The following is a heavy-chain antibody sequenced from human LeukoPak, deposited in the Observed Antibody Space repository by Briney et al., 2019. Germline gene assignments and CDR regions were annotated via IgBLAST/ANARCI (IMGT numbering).Heavy chain of an antibody. V-gene: IGHV1-2*02. CDR2: SNTNSGGS. CDR1: GETFCEYT. CDR3: ATGGSSCPRAFHI. J-gene: IGHJ3*02. Sequence: GASARPSCEASGETFCEYTMHAGSRAPGQGLEWRGCSNTNSGGSNNAQHSQGRVTMIRDTSISTAYIQLSRLRSDATAAYYCATGGSSCPRAFHICGQATMVTVSS. D-gene: IGHD6-13*01.